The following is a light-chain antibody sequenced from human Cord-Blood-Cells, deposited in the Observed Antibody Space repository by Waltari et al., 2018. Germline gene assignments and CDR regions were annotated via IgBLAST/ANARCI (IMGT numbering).Light chain of an antibody. V-gene: IGKV3-15*01. CDR1: QSVSSN. J-gene: IGKJ1*01. CDR3: QQYNNWWT. Sequence: ELVMTQSPATLSVSPGERATLSCRASQSVSSNLAWYQQKPGQAPRLLIYGAATRATGIPARFSGSVSGTEFTLTISSLQSEDFAVYYCQQYNNWWTFGQGTKVEIK. CDR2: GAA.